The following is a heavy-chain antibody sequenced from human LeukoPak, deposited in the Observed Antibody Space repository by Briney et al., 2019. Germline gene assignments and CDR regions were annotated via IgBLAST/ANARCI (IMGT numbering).Heavy chain of an antibody. CDR2: IKRKTDGGTT. CDR3: TTGGVLRYFDPTYYFDY. CDR1: GFTFSNAW. J-gene: IGHJ4*02. D-gene: IGHD3-9*01. Sequence: GGSLRLSCAASGFTFSNAWMSWVRQAPGKGLEWVGRIKRKTDGGTTDYAAPVKGRFTISRDDSKNTLYLQMNSLKTEDTAVYYCTTGGVLRYFDPTYYFDYWGQGTLVTVSS. V-gene: IGHV3-15*01.